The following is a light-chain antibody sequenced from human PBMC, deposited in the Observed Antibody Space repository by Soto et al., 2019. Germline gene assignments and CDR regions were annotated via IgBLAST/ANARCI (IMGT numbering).Light chain of an antibody. J-gene: IGLJ2*01. Sequence: QPVLTQPPSTSGTPGQRVTISCSGSSSNIGSNHVYWYQQFPGMAPKLLMYRSDQRPTGVPDRFSGSKSGTSASLAISGLRSDDEADYYCSARDDSLSGVVFGGGTKLNVL. CDR2: RSD. CDR1: SSNIGSNH. CDR3: SARDDSLSGVV. V-gene: IGLV1-47*01.